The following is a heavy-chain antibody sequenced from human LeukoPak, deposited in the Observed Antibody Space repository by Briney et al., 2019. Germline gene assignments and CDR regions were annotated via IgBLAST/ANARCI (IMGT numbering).Heavy chain of an antibody. J-gene: IGHJ3*01. V-gene: IGHV3-23*01. Sequence: GGSLRLSCAASGFSFSSYAMNWVRQAPGKGLEWVSGIGDNGAITSYADYVKGRFTISRDNSKNTLYLQMNSLRAEDTAVYYCAKRFPQSAFGVWGQGTMVIVSS. CDR1: GFSFSSYA. CDR2: IGDNGAIT. CDR3: AKRFPQSAFGV.